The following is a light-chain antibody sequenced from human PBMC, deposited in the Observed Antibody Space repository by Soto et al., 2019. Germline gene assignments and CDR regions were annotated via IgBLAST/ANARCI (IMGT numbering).Light chain of an antibody. CDR2: EVS. J-gene: IGLJ1*01. V-gene: IGLV2-14*01. CDR1: SSDVGGYNF. Sequence: QSALTQPASVSGSPGQSITISCTGTSSDVGGYNFVSWYQQHPGKVPKLMIYEVSNRPSGVSNRFSGSKSANTASLTISGLQAEDEADYYCSSYTASSTYVFGTGTKVTAL. CDR3: SSYTASSTYV.